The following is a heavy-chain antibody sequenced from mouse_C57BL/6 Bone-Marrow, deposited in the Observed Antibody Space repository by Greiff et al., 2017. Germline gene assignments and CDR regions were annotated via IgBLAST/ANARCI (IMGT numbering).Heavy chain of an antibody. CDR2: INPNYGTT. J-gene: IGHJ4*01. CDR3: ALSYYGNDYYAMDY. CDR1: GYSFTDYN. V-gene: IGHV1-39*01. D-gene: IGHD2-1*01. Sequence: VQLQQPGPELVKPGASVQISCKASGYSFTDYNMNWVKQSTGKSLEWIGVINPNYGTTSYNQKFKGKATLTVDQSSSTAYMQLNSLTSEDSAVYYCALSYYGNDYYAMDYWGQGTSVTVSS.